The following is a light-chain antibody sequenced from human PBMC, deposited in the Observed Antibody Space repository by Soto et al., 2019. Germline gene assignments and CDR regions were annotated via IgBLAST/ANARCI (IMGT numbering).Light chain of an antibody. CDR3: QQYNSDPRT. CDR1: QSISSW. CDR2: DAS. Sequence: DIQMTQSPSTLSASVGDRVTITFRASQSISSWWAWYQQKPGKAPEVLIYDASSLESGVPSRFSGSGSGTEFTLTISSLQPDDFATYYCQQYNSDPRTFGQGTKVDIK. V-gene: IGKV1-5*01. J-gene: IGKJ1*01.